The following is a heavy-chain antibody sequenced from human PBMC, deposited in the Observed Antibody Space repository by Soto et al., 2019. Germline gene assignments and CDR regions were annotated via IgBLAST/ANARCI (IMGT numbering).Heavy chain of an antibody. CDR2: TYYRSKWYN. CDR1: GDSVSSNSAA. V-gene: IGHV6-1*01. CDR3: ARGTYCGGDCYFGWFDP. Sequence: SQTLSLTCAISGDSVSSNSAAWNWIRQSPSRGLEWLGRTYYRSKWYNDYAVSVKSRITINPDTSKNQFSLQLNSVTPEDTAVYYCARGTYCGGDCYFGWFDPWGQGTLVTVSS. J-gene: IGHJ5*02. D-gene: IGHD2-21*02.